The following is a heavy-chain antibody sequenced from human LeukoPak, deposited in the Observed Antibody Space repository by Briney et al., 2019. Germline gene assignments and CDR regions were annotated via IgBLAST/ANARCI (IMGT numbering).Heavy chain of an antibody. V-gene: IGHV2-70*11. CDR2: IDWDDDK. CDR1: GFSLSTSGMC. Sequence: SGPALVKPTQTLTLTCTFSGFSLSTSGMCVSWIRQPPGKALEWLARIDWDDDKYYSTSLKTRLTISKDTSKNQVVLTMTNMDPVDTATYYCARIVADYYGSGSFYYMDVWGKGTTVTISS. J-gene: IGHJ6*03. D-gene: IGHD3-10*01. CDR3: ARIVADYYGSGSFYYMDV.